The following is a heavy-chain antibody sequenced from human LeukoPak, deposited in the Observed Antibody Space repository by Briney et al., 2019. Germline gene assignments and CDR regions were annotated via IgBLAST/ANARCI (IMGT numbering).Heavy chain of an antibody. V-gene: IGHV3-64D*06. CDR3: VKGISSGFDY. J-gene: IGHJ4*02. Sequence: GGSVGLSCSASGFTFSTYTMHWVRQAPGKGLEYVSAISSNGGSTYYADSVKGRFTISRDNSKNTLYLQMSSLRAEDTAVYCCVKGISSGFDYWGQGTLVTVSS. CDR1: GFTFSTYT. D-gene: IGHD6-19*01. CDR2: ISSNGGST.